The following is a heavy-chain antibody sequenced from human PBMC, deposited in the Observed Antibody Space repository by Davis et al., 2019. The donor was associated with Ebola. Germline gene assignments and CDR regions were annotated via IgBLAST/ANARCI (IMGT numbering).Heavy chain of an antibody. J-gene: IGHJ4*02. D-gene: IGHD1-20*01. CDR3: AKITGNRDY. Sequence: PGGSLRLSCAASGFIFSSYGMHWVRQAPGKGLEWVAVISYDGSNKYYADSVKGRFTISRDNSKNTLYLQMNSLRAEDTAVYYCAKITGNRDYWGQGTLVTVSS. V-gene: IGHV3-30*18. CDR2: ISYDGSNK. CDR1: GFIFSSYG.